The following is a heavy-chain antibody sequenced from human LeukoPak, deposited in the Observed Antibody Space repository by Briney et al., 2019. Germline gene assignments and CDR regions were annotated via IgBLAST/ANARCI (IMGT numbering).Heavy chain of an antibody. V-gene: IGHV3-48*04. CDR3: ARDHSSSWYWADAFDI. D-gene: IGHD6-13*01. Sequence: GGSLRLSCAASGFIFTTYGMNWVRQAPGKGLEWVSYISDTTSTMYYADSVKGRFTISRDNAKNSLYLQMNSLRAEDTAVYYCARDHSSSWYWADAFDIWGQGTMVTVSS. J-gene: IGHJ3*02. CDR1: GFIFTTYG. CDR2: ISDTTSTM.